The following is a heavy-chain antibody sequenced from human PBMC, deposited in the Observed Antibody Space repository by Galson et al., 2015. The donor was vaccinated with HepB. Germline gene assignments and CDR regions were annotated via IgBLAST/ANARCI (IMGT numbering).Heavy chain of an antibody. D-gene: IGHD3-10*01. J-gene: IGHJ4*02. CDR2: INAGNGNT. CDR1: GYTFTSYA. Sequence: SVKVSCKASGYTFTSYAMHWVRQAPGQRLEWMGWINAGNGNTKYSQKFQGRVTITRDTSASTAYMELSSLRSEDTAVYYCARAGGRDYGSGSYSLYFDYWGQGTLVTVSS. CDR3: ARAGGRDYGSGSYSLYFDY. V-gene: IGHV1-3*01.